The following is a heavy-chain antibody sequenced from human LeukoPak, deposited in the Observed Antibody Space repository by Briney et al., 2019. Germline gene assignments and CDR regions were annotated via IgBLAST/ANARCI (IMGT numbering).Heavy chain of an antibody. J-gene: IGHJ4*02. CDR2: INTKTGNP. CDR3: ARDLAPKTYYYDSSGFAVDY. CDR1: GYTFTSYT. D-gene: IGHD3-22*01. Sequence: ASVKVSCKASGYTFTSYTMNWVRQAPGQGLEWMGWINTKTGNPTYAQGFTGRFVFSLDTSVSTAYLQISSLKAEDTAVYYCARDLAPKTYYYDSSGFAVDYWGQGTLVTVSS. V-gene: IGHV7-4-1*02.